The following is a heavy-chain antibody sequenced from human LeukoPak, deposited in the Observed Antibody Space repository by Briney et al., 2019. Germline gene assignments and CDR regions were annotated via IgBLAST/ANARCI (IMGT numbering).Heavy chain of an antibody. CDR3: AKYSSSSAFYYYYMDV. CDR2: ITSSSTYM. D-gene: IGHD6-6*01. Sequence: AGGSLRLSCAASGFTLSTYNMNWVRRTPGKGLEWVSSITSSSTYMFYADSVRGRFTISRDNAENSLFLQMNSLRDEDTAVYYCAKYSSSSAFYYYYMDVWGKGTTVTVSS. V-gene: IGHV3-21*01. CDR1: GFTLSTYN. J-gene: IGHJ6*03.